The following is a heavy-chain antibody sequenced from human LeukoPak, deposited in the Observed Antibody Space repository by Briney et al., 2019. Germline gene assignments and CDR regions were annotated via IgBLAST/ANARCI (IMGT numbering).Heavy chain of an antibody. V-gene: IGHV3-48*01. CDR3: ARGNYYYYYMDV. CDR2: ISSTGGTT. J-gene: IGHJ6*03. CDR1: GFTFSDYG. Sequence: GGSLRLSCAASGFTFSDYGMSWVRQAPGKGLEWISSISSTGGTTYYADSMKGRFTISRDNAKNSLYLQMNSLRAEDTAVYYCARGNYYYYYMDVWGKGTTVTVSS.